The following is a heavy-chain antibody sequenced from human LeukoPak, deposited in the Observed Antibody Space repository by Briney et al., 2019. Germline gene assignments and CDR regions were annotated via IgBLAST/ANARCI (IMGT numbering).Heavy chain of an antibody. J-gene: IGHJ6*03. V-gene: IGHV1-2*02. CDR1: GYTFTCYY. CDR3: ARDIAARLNMRTDRYYMDV. CDR2: INPNSGGT. Sequence: GASVKVSCKASGYTFTCYYMHWVRQAPGQGLEWMGWINPNSGGTNYAQKFQGRVTMTRDTSISTAYMELSRLRSDDTAVYYCARDIAARLNMRTDRYYMDVWGKGTTVTVSS. D-gene: IGHD6-6*01.